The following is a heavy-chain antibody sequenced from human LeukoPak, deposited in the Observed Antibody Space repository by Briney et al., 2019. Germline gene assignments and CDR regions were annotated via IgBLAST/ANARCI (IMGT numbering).Heavy chain of an antibody. CDR1: GFAFSGYG. V-gene: IGHV3-NL1*01. CDR2: IYSGGTT. D-gene: IGHD1-26*01. CDR3: AKGEAYYYYYMDV. Sequence: GGSLRLSCAASGFAFSGYGIHWARQAPGKGLEWVSIIYSGGTTYYADSVKGRFAISRDNSKNTLYLQMNSLRAEDTAVYYCAKGEAYYYYYMDVWGKGTTVTVSS. J-gene: IGHJ6*03.